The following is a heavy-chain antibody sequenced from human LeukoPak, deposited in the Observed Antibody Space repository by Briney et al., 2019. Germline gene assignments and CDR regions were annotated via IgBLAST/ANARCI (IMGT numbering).Heavy chain of an antibody. Sequence: GESLKISCKGSGYSFTSYWIGWVRRMPGKGLEWMGIIYPGDSDTRYSPSFQGQVTISADKSISTAYLQWSSLKASDTAMYYCARRIGYCSGGSCYDNWFDPWGQGTLVTVSS. J-gene: IGHJ5*02. CDR2: IYPGDSDT. V-gene: IGHV5-51*01. CDR1: GYSFTSYW. CDR3: ARRIGYCSGGSCYDNWFDP. D-gene: IGHD2-15*01.